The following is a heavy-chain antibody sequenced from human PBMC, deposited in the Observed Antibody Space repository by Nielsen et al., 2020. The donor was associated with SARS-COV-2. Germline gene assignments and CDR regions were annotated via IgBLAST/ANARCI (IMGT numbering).Heavy chain of an antibody. CDR2: INAGNGNT. Sequence: WVRQAPGQRLEWMGWINAGNGNTKYSQKFQGRVTITRDTSASTAYMELSSLRSDDTAVYYCAREQVVVTARDYYYYGMDVWGQGTTVTVSS. J-gene: IGHJ6*02. CDR3: AREQVVVTARDYYYYGMDV. D-gene: IGHD2-21*02. V-gene: IGHV1-3*01.